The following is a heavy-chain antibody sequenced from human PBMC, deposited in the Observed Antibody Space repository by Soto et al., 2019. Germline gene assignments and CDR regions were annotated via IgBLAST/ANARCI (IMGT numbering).Heavy chain of an antibody. CDR1: GFTFSSYS. CDR3: ARGWAVAPQFDP. D-gene: IGHD6-19*01. J-gene: IGHJ5*02. Sequence: PGGSLRLSCAASGFTFSSYSMNWVRQAPGKGLEWVSSISSSSSYIYYADSVKGRFTISRDNAKNSLYLQMNSLRAEDTAVYYCARGWAVAPQFDPWGQGTLVTVSS. CDR2: ISSSSSYI. V-gene: IGHV3-21*01.